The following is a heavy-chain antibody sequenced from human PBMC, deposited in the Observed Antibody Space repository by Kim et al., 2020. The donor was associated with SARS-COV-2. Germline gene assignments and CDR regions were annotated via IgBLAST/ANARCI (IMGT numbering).Heavy chain of an antibody. CDR2: TRNKANSYTT. J-gene: IGHJ6*02. CDR1: GFTFSDHY. V-gene: IGHV3-72*01. D-gene: IGHD4-17*01. Sequence: GGSLRLSCAASGFTFSDHYMDWVRQAPGKGLEWVGRTRNKANSYTTEYAASVKGRFTISRDDSKNSLYLQMNSLKTEDTAVYYCARAPDYGDYYYYYGMDVWGQGTTVTVSS. CDR3: ARAPDYGDYYYYYGMDV.